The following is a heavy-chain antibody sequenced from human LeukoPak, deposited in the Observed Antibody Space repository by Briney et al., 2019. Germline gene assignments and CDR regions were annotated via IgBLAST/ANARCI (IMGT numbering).Heavy chain of an antibody. CDR3: ARAAERAGNCGGDCYHFDY. J-gene: IGHJ4*02. CDR1: GGSISSYY. CDR2: IYYSGST. Sequence: SETLSLTCTVSGGSISSYYWSWIRQPPGKGLEWIGYIYYSGSTNYNPSLKSRVTISVDTSKNQFSLKLSSVTAADTAVYYCARAAERAGNCGGDCYHFDYWGQGTLVTVSS. D-gene: IGHD2-21*02. V-gene: IGHV4-59*01.